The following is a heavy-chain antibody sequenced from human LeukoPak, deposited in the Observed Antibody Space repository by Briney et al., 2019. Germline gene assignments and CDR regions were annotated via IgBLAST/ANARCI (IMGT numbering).Heavy chain of an antibody. Sequence: PSETLSLTCAVYGGSFSAYYWSWIRQPPGKGLEWIGEINHSGSTNYNPSLKSRVTISVDTSKNQFSLKLSSVTAADTAVYYCARGSGSGWLRPRFDYWGQGTLVTVSS. CDR2: INHSGST. CDR1: GGSFSAYY. CDR3: ARGSGSGWLRPRFDY. D-gene: IGHD6-19*01. V-gene: IGHV4-34*01. J-gene: IGHJ4*02.